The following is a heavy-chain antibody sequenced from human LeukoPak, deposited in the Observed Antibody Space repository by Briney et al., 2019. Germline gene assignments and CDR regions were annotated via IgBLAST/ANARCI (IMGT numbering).Heavy chain of an antibody. CDR2: LYYIGST. D-gene: IGHD6-13*01. V-gene: IGHV4-59*08. Sequence: SETLSLTCTVSGGSISSYSWSWIRQSPGKGLEWIGNLYYIGSTSQNPSLKSRVTISVDTSKNQFSLKLSSVTAADTAVYYCARVGVIAAAGFSWGQGTMVTVSS. CDR3: ARVGVIAAAGFS. CDR1: GGSISSYS. J-gene: IGHJ3*01.